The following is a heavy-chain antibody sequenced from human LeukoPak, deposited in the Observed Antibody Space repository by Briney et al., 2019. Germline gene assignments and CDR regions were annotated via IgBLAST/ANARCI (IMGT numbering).Heavy chain of an antibody. V-gene: IGHV3-33*08. J-gene: IGHJ4*02. Sequence: GGSLRLTCAASGFTFSSYGMHWVRQAPGKGLEWVAVIWYDGSNKYYADSVKGRFTISRDNSKNTLYLQMNSLRAEDTAVYYCARDGVAYCGGDCPYYFDYWGQGTLVTVSS. CDR1: GFTFSSYG. D-gene: IGHD2-21*02. CDR2: IWYDGSNK. CDR3: ARDGVAYCGGDCPYYFDY.